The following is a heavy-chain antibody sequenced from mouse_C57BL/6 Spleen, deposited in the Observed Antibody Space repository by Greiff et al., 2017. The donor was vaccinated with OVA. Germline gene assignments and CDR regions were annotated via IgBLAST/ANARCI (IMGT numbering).Heavy chain of an antibody. D-gene: IGHD1-1*01. CDR1: GYTFTSYW. CDR2: IYPGSGST. J-gene: IGHJ2*01. Sequence: VQLQQPGAELVKPGASVKMSCKASGYTFTSYWITWVKQRPGQGLEWIGDIYPGSGSTNYNEKFKSKATLTVDTSSSTAYMQLSSLTAEDAAVYYGARGSGSLYYFDYWGQGTTLTVSS. CDR3: ARGSGSLYYFDY. V-gene: IGHV1-55*01.